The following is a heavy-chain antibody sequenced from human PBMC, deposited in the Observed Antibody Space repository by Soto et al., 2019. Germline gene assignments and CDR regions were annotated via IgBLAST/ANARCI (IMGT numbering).Heavy chain of an antibody. J-gene: IGHJ1*01. CDR1: GFNVMRYW. CDR3: ERDIVLVYVN. D-gene: IGHD2-15*01. CDR2: IKEDGSEI. Sequence: PGGSLRLSCAVPGFNVMRYWMSRVRPAPRKGQHWVANIKEDGSEIYYLHSVRGRFSISRDRAGNALHLTMNCLGVEGPGVYFCERDIVLVYVNWGQGTLVTV. V-gene: IGHV3-7*01.